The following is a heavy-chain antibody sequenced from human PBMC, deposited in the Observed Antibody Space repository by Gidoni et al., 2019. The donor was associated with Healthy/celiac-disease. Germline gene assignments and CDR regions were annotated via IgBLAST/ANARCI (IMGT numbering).Heavy chain of an antibody. J-gene: IGHJ6*02. CDR1: GYTFTSYA. V-gene: IGHV1-3*01. Sequence: QVQLVQSGAEVTKPGASVKVSCKASGYTFTSYAMHWVRQAPGQRLEWMGWINAGNGNTKYSQKFQGRVTITRDTSASTAYMELSSLRSEDTAVYYCARDQRLIYYYGMDVWGQGTTVTVSS. CDR2: INAGNGNT. CDR3: ARDQRLIYYYGMDV. D-gene: IGHD3-16*01.